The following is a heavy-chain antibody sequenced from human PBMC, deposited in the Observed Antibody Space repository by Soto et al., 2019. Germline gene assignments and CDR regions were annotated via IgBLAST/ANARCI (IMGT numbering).Heavy chain of an antibody. CDR2: ISGSGGST. D-gene: IGHD6-19*01. CDR1: GFTFSSYA. Sequence: EVQLLESGGGLVQPGGSLRLSCAASGFTFSSYAMSWVRQAPGKGLEWVSAISGSGGSTYYADSVKGRFNMSRDNSKNTLYLQMNSLRAEDTAVYYCAKWKLLAVAGEGCDYWGQGTLVTVSS. J-gene: IGHJ4*02. V-gene: IGHV3-23*01. CDR3: AKWKLLAVAGEGCDY.